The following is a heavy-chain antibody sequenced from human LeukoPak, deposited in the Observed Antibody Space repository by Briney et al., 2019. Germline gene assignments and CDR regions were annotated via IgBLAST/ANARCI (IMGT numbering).Heavy chain of an antibody. J-gene: IGHJ3*02. V-gene: IGHV3-7*04. CDR2: IKQDGSGK. CDR1: GFTFSSYW. Sequence: GGSLRLSCAASGFTFSSYWMSWVRQAPGKGLEWVANIKQDGSGKYYVDSVKGRFTISRDNAENSLYLQMNSLRAEDTAVYYCARGEYHLPFDIWGQGTMVTVSS. CDR3: ARGEYHLPFDI. D-gene: IGHD2-2*01.